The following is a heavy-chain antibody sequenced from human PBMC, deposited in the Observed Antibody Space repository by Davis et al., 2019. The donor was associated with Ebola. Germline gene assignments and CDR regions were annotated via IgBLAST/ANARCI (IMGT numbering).Heavy chain of an antibody. J-gene: IGHJ4*02. D-gene: IGHD1-26*01. CDR3: TRDLMGTYCVDY. V-gene: IGHV3-30-3*01. Sequence: GESLKISCAASGFTFSSYWMHWVCQAPGKGLEWVAAVSADGSNRQHTDSVQGRFTISRDNSKNTLYLQMNSLRAEDTAVYYCTRDLMGTYCVDYWGQGTLVTVSS. CDR2: VSADGSNR. CDR1: GFTFSSYW.